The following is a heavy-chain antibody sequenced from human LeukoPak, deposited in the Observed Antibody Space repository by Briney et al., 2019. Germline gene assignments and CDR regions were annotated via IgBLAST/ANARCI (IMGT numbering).Heavy chain of an antibody. J-gene: IGHJ6*03. CDR1: GVSISGHY. Sequence: SETLSLTCTVSGVSISGHYWSWIRQPPGKGLEFIGSMYYSGSANYNPSLKSRVTISLDTSRNQFSLRLTSVTAADTAVYYCARADSANYYDSGRYFNYYYMDVWGKGTTVTVSS. D-gene: IGHD3-10*01. CDR3: ARADSANYYDSGRYFNYYYMDV. CDR2: MYYSGSA. V-gene: IGHV4-59*11.